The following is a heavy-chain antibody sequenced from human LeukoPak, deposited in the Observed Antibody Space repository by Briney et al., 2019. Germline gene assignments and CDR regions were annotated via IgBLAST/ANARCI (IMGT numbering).Heavy chain of an antibody. D-gene: IGHD3-22*01. V-gene: IGHV1-2*02. Sequence: ASVKVSCKASGYTFTGYYMHWVRQAPGQGLEWMGWINPNSGGTNYAQKFQGRVTMTRDTSISTAYMELSRLRAEDTALYYCARFTYYYDSSGYYSQYHFDYWGQGTLVTVSS. J-gene: IGHJ4*02. CDR1: GYTFTGYY. CDR2: INPNSGGT. CDR3: ARFTYYYDSSGYYSQYHFDY.